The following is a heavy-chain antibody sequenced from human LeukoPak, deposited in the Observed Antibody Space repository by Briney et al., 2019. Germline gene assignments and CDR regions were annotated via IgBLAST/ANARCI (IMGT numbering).Heavy chain of an antibody. CDR2: IRGSGGST. CDR3: AKDPVLRYFGWLFNCFDP. J-gene: IGHJ5*02. D-gene: IGHD3-9*01. Sequence: GGALRLSCAASGFTFSSYAMNWGRQAPGKGLGWVSAIRGSGGSTYYADSVKGRFTISRDNSKNTLYLQMNSLRAEDTAVYYCAKDPVLRYFGWLFNCFDPWGQGTLVTVSS. CDR1: GFTFSSYA. V-gene: IGHV3-23*01.